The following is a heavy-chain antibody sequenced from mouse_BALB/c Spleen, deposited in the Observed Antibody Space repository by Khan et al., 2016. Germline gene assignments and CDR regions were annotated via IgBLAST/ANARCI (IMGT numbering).Heavy chain of an antibody. V-gene: IGHV9-2-1*01. CDR1: GFTFTDYS. CDR3: ARRVRWYFDV. Sequence: QIQLVQSGPELKKPGETVKISCKASGFTFTDYSLHWVKQAPGKGLKWMGWIKTETGEPTYADDFKGRFAFSLETSASTAYLQINNLKSEDTATXFCARRVRWYFDVWGAGTTVTVSS. J-gene: IGHJ1*01. D-gene: IGHD2-14*01. CDR2: IKTETGEP.